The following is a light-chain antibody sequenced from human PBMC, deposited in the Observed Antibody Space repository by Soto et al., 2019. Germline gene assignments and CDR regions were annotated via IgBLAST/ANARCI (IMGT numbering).Light chain of an antibody. CDR3: QHYNVYSRT. V-gene: IGKV1-5*01. CDR2: GAS. Sequence: DIQMTQSPSTLSASVGDRVTITCRASQNIDIWLAWYQQKPGKAPKLLIYGASTLESGVPSRFSGSGSRTEFTLTITSLQPDDFATYYCQHYNVYSRTFGQGTKVDIK. CDR1: QNIDIW. J-gene: IGKJ1*01.